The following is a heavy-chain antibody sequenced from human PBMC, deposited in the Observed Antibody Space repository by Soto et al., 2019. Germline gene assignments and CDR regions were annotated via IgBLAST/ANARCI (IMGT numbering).Heavy chain of an antibody. V-gene: IGHV1-2*02. CDR2: INPNSGGT. Sequence: ASVKVSCKASGYTFTGYYIHWVRQAPGQGLEWMGWINPNSGGTNYAQKFQGRVTMTRDTSISTAYMELSRLRSDDTAVYYCARDHYYLGYCSSTSCSRGWFDPWGQGTLVTVSS. J-gene: IGHJ5*02. CDR1: GYTFTGYY. CDR3: ARDHYYLGYCSSTSCSRGWFDP. D-gene: IGHD2-2*01.